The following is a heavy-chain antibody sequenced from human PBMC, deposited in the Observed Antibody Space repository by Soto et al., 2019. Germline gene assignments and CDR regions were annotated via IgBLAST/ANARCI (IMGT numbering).Heavy chain of an antibody. D-gene: IGHD3-3*01. J-gene: IGHJ6*02. CDR1: GGSISTDY. Sequence: QVQLQESGPGLVKASETMSLACTVSGGSISTDYWSWIRQPPGKRLEYIGFSYNGGGPNYSHSLPSRVSIAPDTSTNQFSLTLRSVTAADTAVYYWARGEWFLRGYGMDVWGRGTTVTVS. CDR2: SYNGGGP. V-gene: IGHV4-59*01. CDR3: ARGEWFLRGYGMDV.